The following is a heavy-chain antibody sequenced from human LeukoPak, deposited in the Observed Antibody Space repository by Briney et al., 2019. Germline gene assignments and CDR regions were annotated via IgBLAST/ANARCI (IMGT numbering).Heavy chain of an antibody. J-gene: IGHJ6*02. CDR3: AKVSGGGLYYDGMDV. D-gene: IGHD1-14*01. CDR2: IYSGGST. Sequence: GGSLRLSCAASGFTVSSNYMSWVRQAPGKGLEWVSVIYSGGSTYYADSVKGRFTISRDNSKNTLYLQMNSLRAEDTAVYYCAKVSGGGLYYDGMDVWGQGTTVTVSS. V-gene: IGHV3-53*01. CDR1: GFTVSSNY.